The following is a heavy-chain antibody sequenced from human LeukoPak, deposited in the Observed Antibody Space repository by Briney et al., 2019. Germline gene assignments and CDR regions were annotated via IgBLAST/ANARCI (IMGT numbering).Heavy chain of an antibody. CDR2: IYYSGST. CDR1: GGSISSHY. Sequence: PSETLSLTCTVSGGSISSHYWSWIRQPPGKGLEWIEYIYYSGSTNYNPSLKSRVTISVDTSKNQFSLKLSSVTAADTAVYYCASLPYDSSGYSTDYWGQGTLVTVSS. J-gene: IGHJ4*02. D-gene: IGHD3-22*01. CDR3: ASLPYDSSGYSTDY. V-gene: IGHV4-59*11.